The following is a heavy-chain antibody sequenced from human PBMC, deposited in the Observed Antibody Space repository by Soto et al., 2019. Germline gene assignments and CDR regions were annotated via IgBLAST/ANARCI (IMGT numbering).Heavy chain of an antibody. J-gene: IGHJ2*01. CDR2: ISGSGGST. CDR1: GFTFSSYA. Sequence: EVQLLESGGGLVQPGGSLRLSCAASGFTFSSYAMSWVRQAPGKGLVWVSAISGSGGSTYYADSVQGRFTITRDNTKVTLYLQINSLRAEDTAVYYCAKGWQQLGWYFDLWGRGTLVTVSS. V-gene: IGHV3-23*01. D-gene: IGHD6-13*01. CDR3: AKGWQQLGWYFDL.